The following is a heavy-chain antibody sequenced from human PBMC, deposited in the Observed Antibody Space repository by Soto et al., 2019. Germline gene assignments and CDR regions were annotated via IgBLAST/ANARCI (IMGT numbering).Heavy chain of an antibody. J-gene: IGHJ4*02. CDR2: IYWDDDK. CDR3: AHDSGWLRF. CDR1: GFSLSTSEVG. Sequence: SGPTLVNPTQTLTLTCTFSGFSLSTSEVGVGWIRQPPGKALELLGIIYWDDDKRYSPLLNKRLTITKDTSKNQVVLTMTNMDSVDTGTYHCAHDSGWLRFWGQGTLVTVSS. D-gene: IGHD6-19*01. V-gene: IGHV2-5*02.